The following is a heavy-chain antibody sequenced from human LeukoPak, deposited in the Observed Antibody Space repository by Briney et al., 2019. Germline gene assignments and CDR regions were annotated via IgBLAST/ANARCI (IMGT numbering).Heavy chain of an antibody. J-gene: IGHJ3*02. V-gene: IGHV4-30-2*02. CDR3: AAPVVTNAFDI. CDR1: GGSISSGGYY. Sequence: PSETLSLTCTVSGGSISSGGYYWSWIRQPPGKGLEWIGYIYHSGSTYYNPSLKSRVTISVDRSKNQFSLKLSSVTAADTAVYYCAAPVVTNAFDIWGQGTMVTVSS. D-gene: IGHD4-23*01. CDR2: IYHSGST.